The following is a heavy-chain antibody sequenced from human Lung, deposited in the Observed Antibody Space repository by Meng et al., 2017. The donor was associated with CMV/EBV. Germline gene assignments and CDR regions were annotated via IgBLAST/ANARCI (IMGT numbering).Heavy chain of an antibody. J-gene: IGHJ6*02. CDR1: GGSFSGYY. D-gene: IGHD3-3*01. CDR3: ARGRGFWSGSRYYYYGMDV. V-gene: IGHV4-34*01. CDR2: INHSGST. Sequence: SETLSLXXAVYGGSFSGYYWSWIRQPPGKGLEWIGEINHSGSTNYNPSLKSRVTISVDTSKNQFSLKLSSVTAADTAVYYCARGRGFWSGSRYYYYGMDVWGQGPTVTVFS.